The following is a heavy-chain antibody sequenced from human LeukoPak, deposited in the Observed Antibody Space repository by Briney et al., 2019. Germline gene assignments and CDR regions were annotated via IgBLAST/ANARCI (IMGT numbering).Heavy chain of an antibody. CDR1: RFIFSNYA. Sequence: GGSLRLSCAASRFIFSNYAIHWVRQAPGKGLHWVAVISSDGSNTYYADSVKGRFTISRDNSKNTLYLQTDSLRTEDTAVYYCARPLKFPDLWNAFDIWGQGTLVTVSS. J-gene: IGHJ3*02. CDR2: ISSDGSNT. V-gene: IGHV3-30-3*01. CDR3: ARPLKFPDLWNAFDI. D-gene: IGHD3-3*01.